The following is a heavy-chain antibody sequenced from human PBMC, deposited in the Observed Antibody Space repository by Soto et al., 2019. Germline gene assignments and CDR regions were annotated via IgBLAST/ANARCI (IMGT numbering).Heavy chain of an antibody. CDR2: IYHSGST. CDR3: ARDTGASDAFDI. CDR1: GYSISSGYY. D-gene: IGHD1-26*01. Sequence: ETLSLTCAVSGYSISSGYYWGWIRQPPGKGLEWIGSIYHSGSTYYNPSLKSRVTISVDTSKNQFSLKLSSVTAADTAVYYCARDTGASDAFDIWGQGEMVTLSS. V-gene: IGHV4-38-2*02. J-gene: IGHJ3*02.